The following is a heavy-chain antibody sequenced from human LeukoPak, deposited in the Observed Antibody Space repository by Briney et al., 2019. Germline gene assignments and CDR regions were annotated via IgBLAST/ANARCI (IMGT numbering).Heavy chain of an antibody. J-gene: IGHJ3*02. Sequence: SETLSLTCAVSGGSISNENWWSWVRQPPGKGLEWIGDIHHRGGTNYNPSLRSRVTISIDTSKNQFSLKLTSVTAADTAVYYCATPNDAFNIWGQGTMVTVSS. CDR3: ATPNDAFNI. V-gene: IGHV4-4*02. CDR2: IHHRGGT. CDR1: GGSISNENW.